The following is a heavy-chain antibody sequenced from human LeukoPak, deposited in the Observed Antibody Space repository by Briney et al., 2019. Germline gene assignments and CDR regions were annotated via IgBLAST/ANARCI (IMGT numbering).Heavy chain of an antibody. D-gene: IGHD6-19*01. CDR3: ARQWLDHRFDP. CDR1: GFTFSSYE. J-gene: IGHJ5*02. CDR2: ISSSGSTI. V-gene: IGHV3-48*03. Sequence: GGSLRLSCAASGFTFSSYEMNWVRRAPGKGLEWVSYISSSGSTIYYADSVKGRFTISRDNAKNSLYLQMNSLRAEDTAVYYCARQWLDHRFDPWGQGTLVTVSS.